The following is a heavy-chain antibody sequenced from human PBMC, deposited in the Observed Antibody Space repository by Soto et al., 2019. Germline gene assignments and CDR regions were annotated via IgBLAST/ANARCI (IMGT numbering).Heavy chain of an antibody. J-gene: IGHJ4*02. Sequence: LRLSCTASGFTFSSNAMSWVRQAPGKGLEWVSSISGSAGVTYYADSVKGRFTISRDNSKNALYLQMNSLRAEDTAVYYCAKDWVSGSSPYWGQGTLVTVSS. D-gene: IGHD2-15*01. CDR1: GFTFSSNA. CDR3: AKDWVSGSSPY. V-gene: IGHV3-23*01. CDR2: ISGSAGVT.